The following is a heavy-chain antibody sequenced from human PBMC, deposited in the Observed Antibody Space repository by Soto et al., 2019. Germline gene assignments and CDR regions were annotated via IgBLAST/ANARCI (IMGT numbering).Heavy chain of an antibody. CDR3: AKAVPPFVVVTASDY. CDR1: GFTFRNYG. Sequence: GGALRLFCAASGFTFRNYGMHWVRQAPGKGLEWVAVISYDGSNKYYADSVKGRFTISRDNSKNTLYLQINSLRAEDTAVYYCAKAVPPFVVVTASDYWGQGTLVTVSS. CDR2: ISYDGSNK. V-gene: IGHV3-30*18. D-gene: IGHD2-21*02. J-gene: IGHJ4*02.